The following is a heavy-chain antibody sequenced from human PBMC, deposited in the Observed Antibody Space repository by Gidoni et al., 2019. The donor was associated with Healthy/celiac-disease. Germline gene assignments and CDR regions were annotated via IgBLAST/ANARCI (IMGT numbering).Heavy chain of an antibody. CDR1: GATFSSYA. CDR3: ASWAGLEMATISLDY. V-gene: IGHV1-69*01. D-gene: IGHD5-12*01. CDR2: VIPIFGTA. Sequence: QVQLVQSGAEVTKPGSSVNVSCKASGATFSSYANSWVPQAPGQGLEWMGGVIPIFGTANYAQQFQGRVTITADESTSTAYMELSSLRSEDTAVYYCASWAGLEMATISLDYWGQGTLVTVSS. J-gene: IGHJ4*02.